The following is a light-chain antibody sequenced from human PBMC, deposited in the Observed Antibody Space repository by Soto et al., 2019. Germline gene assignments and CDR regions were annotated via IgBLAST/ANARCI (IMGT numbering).Light chain of an antibody. J-gene: IGKJ1*01. Sequence: EKVMTQSPATLSVSPGERATLSCRASQSVSSNLAWYQQKPGQAPRLLIYGANTRATGIPARFSGSGSGTEFTLTISSLQSEDFAVYYCQQYNNWPRTFGQGTKVDIK. V-gene: IGKV3-15*01. CDR1: QSVSSN. CDR3: QQYNNWPRT. CDR2: GAN.